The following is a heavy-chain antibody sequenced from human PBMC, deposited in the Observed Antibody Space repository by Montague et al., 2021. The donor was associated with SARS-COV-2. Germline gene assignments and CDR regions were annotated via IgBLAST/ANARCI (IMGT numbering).Heavy chain of an antibody. V-gene: IGHV4-34*01. D-gene: IGHD3-10*01. CDR1: GGSFSTYS. CDR3: ARLGDGVVPSPILGVGPYYSYYYMDV. CDR2: IHHGGST. Sequence: SETLSLTCAVHGGSFSTYSWNWIRQPPGKGLEWIGKIHHGGSTNYNPSLKSRVTIPADTSKNQFSLKLTSVAAADTAVYYCARLGDGVVPSPILGVGPYYSYYYMDVWGKGTTVTVSS. J-gene: IGHJ6*03.